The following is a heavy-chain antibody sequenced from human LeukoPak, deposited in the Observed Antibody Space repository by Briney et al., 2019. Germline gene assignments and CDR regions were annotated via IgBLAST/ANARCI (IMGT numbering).Heavy chain of an antibody. Sequence: ASVKVSCKASGYSSTNYGISWVRQAPGQGLEWMGWISGYNGNTNYAQKLQGRVTMTTDTSTSTAYMELRSLRSDDTAVYYCARVAPNRRYCSGGSCLNYFDYWGQGTLVTVSS. V-gene: IGHV1-18*01. CDR3: ARVAPNRRYCSGGSCLNYFDY. CDR2: ISGYNGNT. D-gene: IGHD2-15*01. J-gene: IGHJ4*02. CDR1: GYSSTNYG.